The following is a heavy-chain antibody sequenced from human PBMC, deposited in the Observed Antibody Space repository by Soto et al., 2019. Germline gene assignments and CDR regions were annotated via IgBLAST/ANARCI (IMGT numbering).Heavy chain of an antibody. CDR2: MNPNTGNI. V-gene: IGHV1-8*01. CDR3: VRRVASGHRSWFDP. D-gene: IGHD2-21*01. J-gene: IGHJ5*02. Sequence: QVELVQSGAEVKKPGASVRVSCQASEDTFTHYDLNWVRQATGQGLEWMGWMNPNTGNIDYAHKFQGRVTMTRYTSTRPVYMELSSLRSDDTAVYYCVRRVASGHRSWFDPWGQGTLVTVSS. CDR1: EDTFTHYD.